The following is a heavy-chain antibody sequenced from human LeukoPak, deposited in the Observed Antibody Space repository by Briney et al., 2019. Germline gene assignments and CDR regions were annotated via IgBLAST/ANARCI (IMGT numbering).Heavy chain of an antibody. CDR1: GGSISSYY. CDR3: AGVGGTNYYYYGMDV. J-gene: IGHJ6*02. V-gene: IGHV4-59*01. D-gene: IGHD1-1*01. Sequence: SETLSLTCTVSGGSISSYYWSWIRQPPGKGLEWIGYIYYSGSTNYNPPLKSRVTISVDTSKNQFSLKLSSVTAADTAVYYCAGVGGTNYYYYGMDVWGQGTTVTVSS. CDR2: IYYSGST.